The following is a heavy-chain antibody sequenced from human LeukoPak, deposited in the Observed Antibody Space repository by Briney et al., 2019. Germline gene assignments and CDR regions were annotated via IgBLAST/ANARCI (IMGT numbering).Heavy chain of an antibody. CDR1: VGSFSSYY. CDR2: IYYSGST. J-gene: IGHJ3*02. D-gene: IGHD3-3*01. V-gene: IGHV4-39*01. Sequence: PSETLSLTCAVYVGSFSSYYWGWIRQPPGKGLEWIGSIYYSGSTYYNPSLKSRVTISVDTSKNQFSLKLSSVTAADTAVYYCARHPTQPDITIFGVAIHAGALDIWGQGTMVTVSS. CDR3: ARHPTQPDITIFGVAIHAGALDI.